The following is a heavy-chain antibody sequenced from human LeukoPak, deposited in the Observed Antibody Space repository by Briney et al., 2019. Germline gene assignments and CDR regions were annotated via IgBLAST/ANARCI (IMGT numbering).Heavy chain of an antibody. V-gene: IGHV1-2*02. D-gene: IGHD2-2*01. J-gene: IGHJ3*02. CDR3: ARGTKEDCSSSSCDWGDAFAI. Sequence: ASVKVSCKASGYTFTGYYMHWVRQAPGQGLEWMGWINPNSGGTNYAQKFQGRVTMTRDTSISTAYMELSRLRSDDTAVYYCARGTKEDCSSSSCDWGDAFAIWGQGTMVTVSS. CDR2: INPNSGGT. CDR1: GYTFTGYY.